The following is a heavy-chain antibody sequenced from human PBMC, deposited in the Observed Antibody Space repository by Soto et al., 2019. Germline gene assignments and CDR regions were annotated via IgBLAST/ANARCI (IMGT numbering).Heavy chain of an antibody. CDR2: IIPIFGTA. CDR1: GGTFSSYA. J-gene: IGHJ6*02. CDR3: ARDDLSSSPYYYYYGMDV. D-gene: IGHD6-6*01. Sequence: QVQLVQSGAEVKKPGSSVKVSCKASGGTFSSYAISWVRQAPGQGLEWMGGIIPIFGTANYAQKFQGRVTITADESTSTAYMELSSLRSEDTSVYYGARDDLSSSPYYYYYGMDVWGQGTTVTVSS. V-gene: IGHV1-69*01.